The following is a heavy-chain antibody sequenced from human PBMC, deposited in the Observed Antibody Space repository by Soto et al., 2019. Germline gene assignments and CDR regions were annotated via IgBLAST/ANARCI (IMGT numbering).Heavy chain of an antibody. CDR1: GFTFGDYA. D-gene: IGHD2-2*02. V-gene: IGHV3-49*04. J-gene: IGHJ6*02. CDR3: TRDAQIVVVPAAILAGYYYYYGMDV. CDR2: IRSKAYGGTT. Sequence: PVGSLRLSCTASGFTFGDYAMSWVRQAPGKGLEWVGFIRSKAYGGTTEYAASVKGRFTISRDDSKSIAYLQMNSLKTEDTAVYYCTRDAQIVVVPAAILAGYYYYYGMDVWGQGTTVTVSS.